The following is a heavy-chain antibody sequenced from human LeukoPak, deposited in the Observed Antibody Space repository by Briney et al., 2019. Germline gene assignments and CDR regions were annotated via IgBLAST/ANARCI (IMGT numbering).Heavy chain of an antibody. D-gene: IGHD2-2*01. CDR1: GFTFSSYG. V-gene: IGHV3-33*01. CDR2: IWYDGSNK. J-gene: IGHJ4*02. CDR3: ARETAGGYAFDY. Sequence: PGGSLRLSCAASGFTFSSYGMHWVRQAPGKGLEWVAVIWYDGSNKYYADSVKGRFTISGDNSKNTLYLQMNSLRAEDTAVYYCARETAGGYAFDYWGQGTLVTVSS.